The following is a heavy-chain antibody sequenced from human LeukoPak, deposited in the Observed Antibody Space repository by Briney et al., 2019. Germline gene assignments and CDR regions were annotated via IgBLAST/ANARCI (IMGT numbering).Heavy chain of an antibody. CDR2: IYPGDSDT. D-gene: IGHD2-15*01. CDR1: GYRFTSYW. CDR3: ARHPIPKKYCSGGSCYDNYFDY. Sequence: GEALKISCKGSGYRFTSYWIGWVRQMPGKGLEWMGIIYPGDSDTRYSPSFQGQVTISADKSISTAYLQWSSLKASDTAMYYCARHPIPKKYCSGGSCYDNYFDYWGQGTLVTVSS. V-gene: IGHV5-51*01. J-gene: IGHJ4*02.